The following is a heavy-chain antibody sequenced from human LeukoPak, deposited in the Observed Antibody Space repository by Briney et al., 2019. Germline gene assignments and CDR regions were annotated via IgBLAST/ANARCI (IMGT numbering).Heavy chain of an antibody. CDR2: INTDGSSR. Sequence: GGSLRLSCAASGFTFDNYWMHWVRQAPGKGLVWVSRINTDGSSRSDADSVKGRFTISRDNSKNTLYLQMNSLRAEDTAVYYCARAWGSLRGVIRPLPDYWGQGTLVTVSS. D-gene: IGHD3-10*01. V-gene: IGHV3-74*01. CDR1: GFTFDNYW. CDR3: ARAWGSLRGVIRPLPDY. J-gene: IGHJ4*02.